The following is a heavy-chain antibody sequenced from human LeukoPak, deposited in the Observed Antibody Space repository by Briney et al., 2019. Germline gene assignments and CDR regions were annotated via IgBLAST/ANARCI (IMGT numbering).Heavy chain of an antibody. J-gene: IGHJ6*03. CDR1: GFTFSSYW. CDR2: INTDGSST. V-gene: IGHV3-74*01. D-gene: IGHD2-2*01. Sequence: GGSLRLSCAASGFTFSSYWMHWVRQAPGKGLVWVSRINTDGSSTSYADSVKGRFTISRDNAKNTLYLQMNSLRAEDTAVYYCAREGVPAAYCYYYMDVWGKGTTVTVSS. CDR3: AREGVPAAYCYYYMDV.